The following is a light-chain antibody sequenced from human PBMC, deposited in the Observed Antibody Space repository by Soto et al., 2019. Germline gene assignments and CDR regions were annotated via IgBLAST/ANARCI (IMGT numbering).Light chain of an antibody. CDR3: QKYNNWPPTWT. CDR1: QSVSSN. CDR2: GAS. J-gene: IGKJ1*01. Sequence: EIVMTQSPATLSVSPGERATLSCRASQSVSSNLAWYQQKPGQAPRLLIYGASTRATGIPARFSGSGSGTEFTLTISSLQSEDFAVYNCQKYNNWPPTWTFGKGTKV. V-gene: IGKV3-15*01.